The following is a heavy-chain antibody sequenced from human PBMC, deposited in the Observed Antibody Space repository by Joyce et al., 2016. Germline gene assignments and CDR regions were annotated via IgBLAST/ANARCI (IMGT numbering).Heavy chain of an antibody. CDR2: ISSGSEYI. Sequence: EVQLVESGGGLVKPGESLRLSWAASGLAFSIYAMNWVRQTPGKGLEWVSAISSGSEYIYYADSVQGRFTISRDNGKKSLYLEMNRLRVEDTAVYYCASLRGGNDYDYWGQGTLVTVSP. CDR1: GLAFSIYA. J-gene: IGHJ4*02. V-gene: IGHV3-21*01. D-gene: IGHD5-12*01. CDR3: ASLRGGNDYDY.